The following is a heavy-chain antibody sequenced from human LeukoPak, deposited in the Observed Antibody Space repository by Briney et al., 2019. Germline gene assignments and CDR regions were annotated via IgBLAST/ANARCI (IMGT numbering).Heavy chain of an antibody. CDR2: INPNSGGT. CDR3: ERDDRFGAAPFDI. CDR1: GYTFTGYY. Sequence: ASVKVSCKASGYTFTGYYMHWVRQAPGQGLEWMGWINPNSGGTNYAQKFQGRVTMTRDTSISTAYMELSRLRSDDTTVYYCERDDRFGAAPFDIWGQGTMVTVSS. D-gene: IGHD3-3*01. J-gene: IGHJ3*02. V-gene: IGHV1-2*02.